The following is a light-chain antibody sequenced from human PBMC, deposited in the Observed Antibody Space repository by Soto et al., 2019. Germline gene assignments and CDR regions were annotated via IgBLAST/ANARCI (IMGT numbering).Light chain of an antibody. CDR1: QSVSTY. Sequence: EIRLSQSLAALSLSPGERATLSCRASQSVSTYLAWYQQRPGQAPRLLIYDASKRATGTPARFSGSGSGTDFTLTISSLEPEDFAVYYCHQRSNWPRTLGQGGKVDVK. V-gene: IGKV3-11*01. J-gene: IGKJ2*01. CDR3: HQRSNWPRT. CDR2: DAS.